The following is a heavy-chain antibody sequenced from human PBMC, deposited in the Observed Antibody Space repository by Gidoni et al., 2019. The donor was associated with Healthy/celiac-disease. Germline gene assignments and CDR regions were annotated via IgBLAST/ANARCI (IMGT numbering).Heavy chain of an antibody. D-gene: IGHD3-22*01. V-gene: IGHV3-15*01. CDR2: IKSKTDGGTT. CDR3: TTPYYYDTSGYYPDY. Sequence: EVQLVESGGRLVKPGGSLRLSCAASGFTFSNAWMNWVRQAPGKGLEWVGRIKSKTDGGTTDYAAPVKGRFTISRDDSKNTLYLQMNSLKPEDTAVYYCTTPYYYDTSGYYPDYWGQGTLVTVSS. J-gene: IGHJ4*02. CDR1: GFTFSNAW.